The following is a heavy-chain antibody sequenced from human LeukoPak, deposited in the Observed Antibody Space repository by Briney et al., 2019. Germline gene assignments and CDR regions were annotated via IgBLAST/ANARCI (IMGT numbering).Heavy chain of an antibody. CDR2: IYYSGST. CDR3: ARSGGYSSSWSL. J-gene: IGHJ1*01. Sequence: PSATLSLTCTVSGGSISTYYWNCIRQPPGKGLEWIGYIYYSGSTNYNPSLKSRVTISVETSKYQFSLKQNSVTAADTAVYYCARSGGYSSSWSLRGPGTLVTVSS. D-gene: IGHD6-13*01. V-gene: IGHV4-59*01. CDR1: GGSISTYY.